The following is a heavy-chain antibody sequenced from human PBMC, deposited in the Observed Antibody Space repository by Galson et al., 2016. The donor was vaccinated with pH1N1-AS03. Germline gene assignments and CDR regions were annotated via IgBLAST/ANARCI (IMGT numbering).Heavy chain of an antibody. CDR2: IHSGGGT. V-gene: IGHV3-53*05. CDR3: ARDLVMPPAH. Sequence: SLRLSCAASGFRVSSDSMTWVRQAPGKGLEWVSVIHSGGGTYYAGSVKGRFSLSRDNFKNTVDLQMNRLRTEDTAVYYCARDLVMPPAHWGQGTLVTVSS. J-gene: IGHJ4*02. D-gene: IGHD2-2*01. CDR1: GFRVSSDS.